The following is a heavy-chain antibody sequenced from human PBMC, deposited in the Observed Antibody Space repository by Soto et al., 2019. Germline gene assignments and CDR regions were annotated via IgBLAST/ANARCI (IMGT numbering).Heavy chain of an antibody. J-gene: IGHJ6*03. V-gene: IGHV3-23*01. D-gene: IGHD2-15*01. CDR1: GFTFSAYV. CDR2: INGSGGGT. CDR3: AKDQDVVMVAGRTYYYYYMDV. Sequence: GGSLRLSCAASGFTFSAYVMSWVRQAPGKGLEWVSGINGSGGGTYYADSVKGRFTISRDNFENTVYLQMNSLRAEETAVYYCAKDQDVVMVAGRTYYYYYMDVWGKGTTVTVSS.